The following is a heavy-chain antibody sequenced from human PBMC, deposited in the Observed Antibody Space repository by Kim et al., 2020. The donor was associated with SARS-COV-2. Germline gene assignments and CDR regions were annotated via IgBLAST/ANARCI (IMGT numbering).Heavy chain of an antibody. D-gene: IGHD2-8*01. Sequence: GGSLRLSCAASGFTFSSYSMNWVRQAPGKGLEWVSSISSSSSYIYYADSVKGRFTISRDNAKNSLYLQMNSLRAEDTAVYYCARVEIVLMVYGVERIYYYGMDVWGQGTTVTVSS. CDR1: GFTFSSYS. J-gene: IGHJ6*02. V-gene: IGHV3-21*01. CDR2: ISSSSSYI. CDR3: ARVEIVLMVYGVERIYYYGMDV.